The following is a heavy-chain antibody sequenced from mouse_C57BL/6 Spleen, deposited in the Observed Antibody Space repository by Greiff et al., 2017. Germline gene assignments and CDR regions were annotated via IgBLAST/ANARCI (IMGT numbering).Heavy chain of an antibody. V-gene: IGHV1-64*01. Sequence: QVQLKQPGAELVKPGASVKLSCKASGYTFTSYWMPWVKQRPGQGLEWIGMIHPNSGSTNYNEKFKSKATLTVDKSSSTAYMQLSSLTSEDSAVYYCARRGADDGYYLFAYWGQGTLVTVSA. CDR1: GYTFTSYW. CDR3: ARRGADDGYYLFAY. J-gene: IGHJ3*01. D-gene: IGHD2-3*01. CDR2: IHPNSGST.